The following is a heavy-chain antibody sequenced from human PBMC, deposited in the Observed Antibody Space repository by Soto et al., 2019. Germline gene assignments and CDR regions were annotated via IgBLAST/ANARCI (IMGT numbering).Heavy chain of an antibody. D-gene: IGHD6-13*01. CDR2: ISAYNGNT. V-gene: IGHV1-18*01. Sequence: QVQLVQSGAEVKKPGASVKVSCKASGYTFTSYGISWVRQAPGQGLEWMGWISAYNGNTNYAQKLQGRVTMTTDTSTSTPDMELRSLRSDATAVYYCARDMPGLAAAGNFDYWGQGTLVTVSS. CDR3: ARDMPGLAAAGNFDY. CDR1: GYTFTSYG. J-gene: IGHJ4*02.